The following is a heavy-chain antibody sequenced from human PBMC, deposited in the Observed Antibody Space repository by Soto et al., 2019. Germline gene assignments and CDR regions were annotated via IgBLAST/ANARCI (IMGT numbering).Heavy chain of an antibody. CDR2: IWYDGSNK. D-gene: IGHD6-13*01. Sequence: LRLSCAASGFTFSSYGMHWVRQAPGKGLEWVAVIWYDGSNKYYADSVKGRFTISRDNSKNTLYLQMNSLRAEDTAVYYCARVLYSSSWYDYYYGMDVWGQGTTVTVSS. V-gene: IGHV3-33*01. CDR1: GFTFSSYG. CDR3: ARVLYSSSWYDYYYGMDV. J-gene: IGHJ6*02.